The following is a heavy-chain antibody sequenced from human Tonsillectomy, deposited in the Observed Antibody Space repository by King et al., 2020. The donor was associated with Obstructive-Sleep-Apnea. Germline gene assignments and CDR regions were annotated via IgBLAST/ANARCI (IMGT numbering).Heavy chain of an antibody. D-gene: IGHD4-17*01. V-gene: IGHV4-34*01. J-gene: IGHJ5*02. Sequence: VQLQQWGAGLLKPSETLSLPCAVYGGSFSGYYWSWIRQPPGKGLEWIGEINHSGSTNYNPSLKSRVTISVDTSKNQFSLKLSSVTAADTAVYYCARGDGDSYWFDPWGQGTLVTVSS. CDR2: INHSGST. CDR3: ARGDGDSYWFDP. CDR1: GGSFSGYY.